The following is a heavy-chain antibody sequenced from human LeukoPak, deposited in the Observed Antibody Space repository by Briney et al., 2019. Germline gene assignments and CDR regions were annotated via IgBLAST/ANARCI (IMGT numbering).Heavy chain of an antibody. D-gene: IGHD3-16*01. CDR3: VGGPTLITNDYIWASFDY. CDR2: IYYSGST. CDR1: GGSIRSSSYY. V-gene: IGHV4-39*07. Sequence: SETLSLTCTVSGGSIRSSSYYWGWIRQPPGKGLEWIGSIYYSGSTYYNPSLKSRVTISLDTSKNQFSLKLSSVTAADTAVYYCVGGPTLITNDYIWASFDYWGQGTLVTVSS. J-gene: IGHJ4*02.